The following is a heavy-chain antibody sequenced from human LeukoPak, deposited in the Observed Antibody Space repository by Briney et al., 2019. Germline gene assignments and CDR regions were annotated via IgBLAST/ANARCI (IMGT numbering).Heavy chain of an antibody. D-gene: IGHD4-17*01. CDR2: IYYSGST. V-gene: IGHV4-39*07. CDR3: ARLVDYGDYREAFDI. CDR1: GGSISSSSYY. Sequence: SETLSLTCTVSGGSISSSSYYWGWIRQPPGKGLEWIGSIYYSGSTHYNPSLKSRVTISVDTSKNQFSLKLSSVTAADTAVYYCARLVDYGDYREAFDIWGQGTMVTVSS. J-gene: IGHJ3*02.